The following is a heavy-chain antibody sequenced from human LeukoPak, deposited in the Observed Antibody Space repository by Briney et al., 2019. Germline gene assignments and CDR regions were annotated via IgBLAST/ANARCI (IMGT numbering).Heavy chain of an antibody. Sequence: GGSLRLXCAASGFTFDDYGMSWVRQAPGKGLEWVSGINWNGGSTGYADSVKGRFTISRDNAKNSLYLQMNSLRAEDTALYYCARDLSPVAGSGNFDYWGQGTLVTVSS. CDR1: GFTFDDYG. V-gene: IGHV3-20*04. CDR2: INWNGGST. J-gene: IGHJ4*02. CDR3: ARDLSPVAGSGNFDY. D-gene: IGHD6-19*01.